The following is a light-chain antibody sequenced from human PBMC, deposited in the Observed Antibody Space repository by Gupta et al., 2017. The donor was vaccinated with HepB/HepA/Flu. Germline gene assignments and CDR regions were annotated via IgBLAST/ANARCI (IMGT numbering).Light chain of an antibody. CDR2: RAS. CDR1: QSVSSN. CDR3: QQYDNGPPLT. V-gene: IGKV3-15*01. J-gene: IGKJ4*01. Sequence: EIVMTQSPATLSVSPGERVTLSCRASQSVSSNLAWYQQKPGQAPRLLIFRASTRATGIPARFSGSGSGTECTLTITSLQSEDFAVYYCQQYDNGPPLTFGGGTKVEMK.